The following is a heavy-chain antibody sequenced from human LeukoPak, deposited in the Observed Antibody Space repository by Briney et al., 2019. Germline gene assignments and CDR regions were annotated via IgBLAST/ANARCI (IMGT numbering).Heavy chain of an antibody. D-gene: IGHD3-3*01. CDR3: ARLSAAVHLGAFDS. V-gene: IGHV4-4*09. J-gene: IGHJ3*02. CDR2: IHTSGSS. Sequence: PSETLSLTCAVSGGSISNYYWSWIRQPPGKGLEWIGYIHTSGSSNQNPSLKRRVTISLDTSRNEYSLRLSSVTAADTAVYYCARLSAAVHLGAFDSWGQGTIVTVSS. CDR1: GGSISNYY.